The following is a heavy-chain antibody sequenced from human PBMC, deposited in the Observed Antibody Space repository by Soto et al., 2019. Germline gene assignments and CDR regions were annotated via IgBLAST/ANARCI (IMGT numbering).Heavy chain of an antibody. CDR2: INHSGST. D-gene: IGHD3-10*01. Sequence: QVQLQQWGAGLLKPSETLSLTCAVYGGSFSGYYWSWIRQPPGKGLEWIGEINHSGSTNYNPSLKSRVTISVDTSKNQFYLKLSSVTAADTAVYYCARRRMVAHFDYWGQGTLVTVSS. CDR3: ARRRMVAHFDY. J-gene: IGHJ4*02. V-gene: IGHV4-34*01. CDR1: GGSFSGYY.